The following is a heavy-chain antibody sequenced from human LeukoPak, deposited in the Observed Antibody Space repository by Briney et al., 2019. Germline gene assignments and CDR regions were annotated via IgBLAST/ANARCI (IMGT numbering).Heavy chain of an antibody. CDR1: GGSISSSSYY. J-gene: IGHJ6*03. CDR3: ARGRRSYSSSWYEFHDYYYYMDV. D-gene: IGHD6-13*01. CDR2: IYYSGST. Sequence: PSETLSLTCTVSGGSISSSSYYWSWIRQPPGKGLEWIGYIYYSGSTNYNPSLKSRVTISVDTSKNQFSLKLSSVTAADTAVYYCARGRRSYSSSWYEFHDYYYYMDVWGKGTTVTVSS. V-gene: IGHV4-61*01.